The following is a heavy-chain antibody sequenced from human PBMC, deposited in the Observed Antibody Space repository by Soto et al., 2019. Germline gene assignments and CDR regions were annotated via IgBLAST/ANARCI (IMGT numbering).Heavy chain of an antibody. J-gene: IGHJ5*02. CDR2: IYYSGST. CDR1: GGSIGSYY. CDR3: ARLLYGSGSWFDP. D-gene: IGHD3-10*01. V-gene: IGHV4-59*08. Sequence: SETLSLTCTVSGGSIGSYYWSWIRQPPGKGLEWIGYIYYSGSTNYNPSLKSRVTISVDTSKNQFSLKLSSVTAADTAVYYCARLLYGSGSWFDPWGQGTLVTVS.